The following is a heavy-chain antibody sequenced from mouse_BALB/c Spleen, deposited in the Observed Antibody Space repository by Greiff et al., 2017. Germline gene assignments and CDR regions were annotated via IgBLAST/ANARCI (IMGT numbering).Heavy chain of an antibody. V-gene: IGHV5-4*02. J-gene: IGHJ4*01. CDR3: ARGTIYYYGSSYAMDY. CDR2: ISDGGSYT. CDR1: GFTFSDYY. Sequence: EVKLVESGGGLVKPGGSLKLSCAASGFTFSDYYMYWVRQTPEKRLEWVATISDGGSYTYYPDSVKGRFTISRDNAKNNLYLQMSSLKSEDTAMYYCARGTIYYYGSSYAMDYWGQGTSVTVSS. D-gene: IGHD1-1*01.